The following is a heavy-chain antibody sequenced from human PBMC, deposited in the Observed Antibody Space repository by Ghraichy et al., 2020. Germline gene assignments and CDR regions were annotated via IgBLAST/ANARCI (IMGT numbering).Heavy chain of an antibody. CDR3: AMEFYTHYDSTGYSRCFDY. D-gene: IGHD3-22*01. CDR1: GFTFSSYA. V-gene: IGHV3-30-3*01. Sequence: LSLTCAASGFTFSSYAMHWVRKAPGKGLEREAVRSYDGSNKYYADSVKGRFTISRDNSKNTLYPQMNSLRTEDTTVYYCAMEFYTHYDSTGYSRCFDYWGQGTLVTVSS. J-gene: IGHJ4*02. CDR2: RSYDGSNK.